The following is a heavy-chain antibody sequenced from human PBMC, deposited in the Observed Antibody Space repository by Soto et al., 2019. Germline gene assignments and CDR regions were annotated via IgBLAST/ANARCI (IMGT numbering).Heavy chain of an antibody. V-gene: IGHV4-59*01. J-gene: IGHJ6*02. Sequence: KPSETLSLTCTVSGGSISSYYWSWIRQPPGKGLEWIGYIYYSGSTNYNPSLKSRVTISVDTSKNQFSLKLSSVTAADTAVYYCARDSQPYGMDVWGQGTTVTVSS. CDR2: IYYSGST. CDR3: ARDSQPYGMDV. CDR1: GGSISSYY.